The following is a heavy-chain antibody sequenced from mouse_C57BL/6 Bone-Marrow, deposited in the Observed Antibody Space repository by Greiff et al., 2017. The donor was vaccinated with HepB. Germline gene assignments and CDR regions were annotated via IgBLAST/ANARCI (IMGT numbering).Heavy chain of an antibody. CDR2: IWSDGST. CDR1: GFSLTSYG. Sequence: QVQLKESGPGLVAPSQSLSITCTVSGFSLTSYGVHWVRQPPGKGLEWLVVIWSDGSTTYNSALKSRLSISKDNSKSQVFLKMNSLQTDDTAMYYCARSRGITREGGYYAMDYWGQGTSVTVSS. D-gene: IGHD2-4*01. CDR3: ARSRGITREGGYYAMDY. V-gene: IGHV2-6*03. J-gene: IGHJ4*01.